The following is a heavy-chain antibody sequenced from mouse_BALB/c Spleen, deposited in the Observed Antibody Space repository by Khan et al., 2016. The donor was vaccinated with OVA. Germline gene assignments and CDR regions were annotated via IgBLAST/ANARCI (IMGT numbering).Heavy chain of an antibody. CDR3: ARPSYDPRDFEV. CDR1: GFNIIDTY. CDR2: IAPANGNS. D-gene: IGHD2-3*01. J-gene: IGHJ1*01. V-gene: IGHV14-3*02. Sequence: DVKLQESGAELVKPGASVKLSCTASGFNIIDTYLHWVKQRPEQGLEWIGRIAPANGNSKYDPKFQGKATITADTSSNTSYLPLNSLTSEDSAVSYCARPSYDPRDFEVWGAGTTVTVSS.